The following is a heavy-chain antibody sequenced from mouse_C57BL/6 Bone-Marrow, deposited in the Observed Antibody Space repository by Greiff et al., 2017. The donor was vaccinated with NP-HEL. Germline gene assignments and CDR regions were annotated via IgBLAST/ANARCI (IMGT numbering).Heavy chain of an antibody. V-gene: IGHV5-17*01. J-gene: IGHJ3*01. CDR3: ASGDYYGSSYGFAY. Sequence: EVMLVESGGGLVKPGGSLKLSCAASGFTFSDYGMHWVRQAPEKGLEWVAYISSGSSTTYYADTVKGRVTLSRDNAKNTLFLQMTSLRSEDTAMYYCASGDYYGSSYGFAYWGQGTLVTVSA. CDR1: GFTFSDYG. D-gene: IGHD1-1*01. CDR2: ISSGSSTT.